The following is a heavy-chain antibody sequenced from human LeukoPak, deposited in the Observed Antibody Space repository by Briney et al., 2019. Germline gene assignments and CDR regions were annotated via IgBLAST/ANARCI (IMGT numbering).Heavy chain of an antibody. CDR2: ISVSGGSV. CDR3: ARDRQFSLHDP. V-gene: IGHV3-11*01. D-gene: IGHD4-11*01. CDR1: GFTFTDYY. J-gene: IGHJ5*02. Sequence: GGSLRLSCTASGFTFTDYYMTWIRQAPGKGLEWLSYISVSGGSVSYVDSVKGRFTISRDNAKNSVYLQIDSLRVEDTAIYYCARDRQFSLHDPWGQGILVTVSS.